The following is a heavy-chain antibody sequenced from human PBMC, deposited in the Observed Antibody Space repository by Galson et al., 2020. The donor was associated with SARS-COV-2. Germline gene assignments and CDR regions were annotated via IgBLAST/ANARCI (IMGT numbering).Heavy chain of an antibody. J-gene: IGHJ4*02. CDR2: ISVYSDNA. Sequence: ASVKVSCKASGYTFKPYGITWVRQAPGQRLEWMGWISVYSDNAHYAQKVQGRVTMTTDTSTSKAYMELRSLRPDDTAVYYCASSPRYSGSYFFDHWGQGTLVTVSS. V-gene: IGHV1-18*04. CDR3: ASSPRYSGSYFFDH. D-gene: IGHD1-26*01. CDR1: GYTFKPYG.